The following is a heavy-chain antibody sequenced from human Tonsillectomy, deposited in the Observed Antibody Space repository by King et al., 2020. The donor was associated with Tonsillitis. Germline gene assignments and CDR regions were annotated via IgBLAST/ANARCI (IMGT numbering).Heavy chain of an antibody. CDR1: GYSISSGYY. Sequence: QLQESGPGLVKPSETLSLTCTVSGYSISSGYYWGWIRQPPGKGLEWIASIYHSGSTYYNPSLKSRVTILVDASKNQFSLKLSSVTAADTAVYYCGGGEADSPDYWGQGTLVTVSS. J-gene: IGHJ4*02. D-gene: IGHD3-16*01. V-gene: IGHV4-38-2*02. CDR3: GGGEADSPDY. CDR2: IYHSGST.